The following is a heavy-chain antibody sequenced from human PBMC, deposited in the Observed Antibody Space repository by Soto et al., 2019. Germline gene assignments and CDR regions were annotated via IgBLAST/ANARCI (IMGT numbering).Heavy chain of an antibody. CDR1: GYTFTSYA. Sequence: ASVKVSCKASGYTFTSYAMHCVRQAPGQRLEWMGWINAGNGNTKYSQKFQGRVTITRDTSASTAYMELSILRSEDTAVYYWASVSIVVVVARYSYGMDVWGQGATVTVSS. D-gene: IGHD2-15*01. V-gene: IGHV1-3*01. J-gene: IGHJ6*02. CDR2: INAGNGNT. CDR3: ASVSIVVVVARYSYGMDV.